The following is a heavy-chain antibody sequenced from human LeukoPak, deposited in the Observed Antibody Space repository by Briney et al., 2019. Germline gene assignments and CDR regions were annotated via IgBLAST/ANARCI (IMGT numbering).Heavy chain of an antibody. CDR1: GYTFTSYY. CDR3: ARVHGDYEGVDY. CDR2: INPSGGST. V-gene: IGHV1-46*01. Sequence: ASVRVSCKASGYTFTSYYMHWVRQAPGQGLEWMGIINPSGGSTSYAQKFQGRVTMTRDTSTSTVYMELSSLRSEDTAVYYCARVHGDYEGVDYWGQGTLVTVSS. J-gene: IGHJ4*02. D-gene: IGHD4-17*01.